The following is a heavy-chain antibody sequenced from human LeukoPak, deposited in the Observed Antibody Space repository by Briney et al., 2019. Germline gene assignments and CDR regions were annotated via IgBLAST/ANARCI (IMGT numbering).Heavy chain of an antibody. J-gene: IGHJ4*02. CDR1: GFSVSNNY. CDR2: MHSEGRT. V-gene: IGHV3-53*01. CDR3: SRGLDWAFEY. Sequence: GGSLRLSCAASGFSVSNNYMNWVRQASGKGLEWVSVMHSEGRTFYADSVKGRFTISRDKSKNMFYLQMDSLRAEDTAVYYCSRGLDWAFEYWGQGTLVTVSS. D-gene: IGHD3-9*01.